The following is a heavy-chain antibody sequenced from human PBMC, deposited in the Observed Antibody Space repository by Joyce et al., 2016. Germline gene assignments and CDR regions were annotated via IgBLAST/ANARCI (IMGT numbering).Heavy chain of an antibody. CDR2: ISDDGRNE. V-gene: IGHV3-30*04. CDR1: GFTFSSEA. CDR3: ARDRRWNHVGGLDY. Sequence: QVELVESGGGVVQPGRSLRLSCAASGFTFSSEAMHWVRQAPGKGLEWVAVISDDGRNEYYTESVKGRFIISRDNSKNTVNLQMNSMRTEDTAVYYCARDRRWNHVGGLDYWGQGTLVTVSS. D-gene: IGHD1-14*01. J-gene: IGHJ4*02.